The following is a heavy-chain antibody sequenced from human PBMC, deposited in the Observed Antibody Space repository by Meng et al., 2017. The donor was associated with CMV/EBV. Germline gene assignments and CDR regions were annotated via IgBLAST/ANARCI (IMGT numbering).Heavy chain of an antibody. CDR1: GFTFSNAW. J-gene: IGHJ4*02. Sequence: GGSLRLSCAASGFTFSNAWMSWVRQAPGKGLEWVGRIKSKTDGGTTDYAAPVKGRFTISRDDSKNTLYLQMNSLKTEDTAVYYCARGLRNDYGDYYFDYWGQGTLVTVSS. V-gene: IGHV3-15*01. CDR3: ARGLRNDYGDYYFDY. D-gene: IGHD4-17*01. CDR2: IKSKTDGGTT.